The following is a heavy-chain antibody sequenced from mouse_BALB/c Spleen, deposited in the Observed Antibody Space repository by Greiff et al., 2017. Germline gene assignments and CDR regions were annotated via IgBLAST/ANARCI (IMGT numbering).Heavy chain of an antibody. Sequence: QVQLQQSGAELMKPGASVKISCKATGYTFSSYWIEWVKQRPGHGLEWIGEILPGSGSTNYNEKFKGKATFTADTSSNTAYMQLSSLTSEDSAVYYCAITMIFYAMDYWGQGTSVTVSS. CDR2: ILPGSGST. V-gene: IGHV1-9*01. CDR3: AITMIFYAMDY. CDR1: GYTFSSYW. D-gene: IGHD2-4*01. J-gene: IGHJ4*01.